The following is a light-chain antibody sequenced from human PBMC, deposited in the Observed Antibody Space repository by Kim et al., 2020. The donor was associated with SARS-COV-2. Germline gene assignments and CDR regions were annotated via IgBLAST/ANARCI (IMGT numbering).Light chain of an antibody. CDR3: MQGTHWPLT. CDR1: QGLGHSDGYTY. V-gene: IGKV2-30*02. J-gene: IGKJ4*01. Sequence: DVGMTQSPLSLPVTLGQPASISCRSSQGLGHSDGYTYLNWFQQRPGQSPRRLIYKVSNRDSGVPDRFSGSGSGTDFTLKISRVEAEDVGVYYCMQGTHWPLTFGGGTKVDIK. CDR2: KVS.